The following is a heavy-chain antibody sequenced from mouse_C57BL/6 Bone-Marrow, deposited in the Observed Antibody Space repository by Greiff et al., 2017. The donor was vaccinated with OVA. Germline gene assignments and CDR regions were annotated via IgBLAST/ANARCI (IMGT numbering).Heavy chain of an antibody. CDR3: ARRITTVVAHYYAMDY. D-gene: IGHD1-1*01. CDR2: IYPSDSET. Sequence: QVQLQQSGAELMKPGASVKLSCKATGYTFTGYWIEWVKQRPGQGLAWIGNIYPSDSETHYNQKFKDKATLTVDKSSSTAYMQLSSLTSEDSAVYYGARRITTVVAHYYAMDYWGQGTSVTVAS. CDR1: GYTFTGYW. J-gene: IGHJ4*01. V-gene: IGHV1-61*01.